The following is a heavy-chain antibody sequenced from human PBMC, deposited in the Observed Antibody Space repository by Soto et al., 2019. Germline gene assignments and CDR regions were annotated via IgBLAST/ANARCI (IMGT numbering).Heavy chain of an antibody. CDR3: ARAPKQWLNYYGMDV. Sequence: ASVKVSCKASGYTFTSYGISWVRQAPGQGLEWMGWISAYSGNTNYAQKLQGRVTMTTDTSTSTAYMELRSLRSDDTAVYYCARAPKQWLNYYGMDVWGQGTTVTVSS. CDR1: GYTFTSYG. D-gene: IGHD6-19*01. CDR2: ISAYSGNT. J-gene: IGHJ6*02. V-gene: IGHV1-18*01.